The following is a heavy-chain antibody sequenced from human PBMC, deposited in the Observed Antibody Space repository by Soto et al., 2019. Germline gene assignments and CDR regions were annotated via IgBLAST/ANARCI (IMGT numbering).Heavy chain of an antibody. CDR3: ASWHYSRGWFDY. J-gene: IGHJ4*02. CDR2: ISAYNGNT. CDR1: GYTFTSYG. D-gene: IGHD6-19*01. Sequence: ASVKVSCKASGYTFTSYGISWVRQAPGQGLEWMGWISAYNGNTNYAQKLQGRVTMTTDTSTSTAYMELRSLRSDDTAVYYCASWHYSRGWFDYWGQGTLVTVSS. V-gene: IGHV1-18*01.